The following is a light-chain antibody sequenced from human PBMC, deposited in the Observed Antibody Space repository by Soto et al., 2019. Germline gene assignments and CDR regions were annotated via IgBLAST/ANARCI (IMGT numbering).Light chain of an antibody. CDR2: AAS. Sequence: DIQLTQSPSFLSAYVGDRVTITWRASQGISDYLVWYQQQPGTAPKLLMYAASTLLSGVPSRFSGSGSGTEYTLTISSLQPEDFATYYCQQLIAYPFTFGPGTKVNVK. V-gene: IGKV1-9*01. CDR1: QGISDY. CDR3: QQLIAYPFT. J-gene: IGKJ3*01.